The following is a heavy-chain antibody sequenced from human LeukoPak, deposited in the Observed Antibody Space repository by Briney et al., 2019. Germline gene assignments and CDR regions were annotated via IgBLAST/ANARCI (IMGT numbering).Heavy chain of an antibody. CDR2: INPGDSDT. J-gene: IGHJ5*02. D-gene: IGHD3-16*01. V-gene: IGHV5-51*01. CDR1: GFPFTKYW. Sequence: GESLKIPCKASGFPFTKYWIAWVRQIPGKGLEWRGIINPGDSDTRYSPSFRGRVTISADSYTNTAYLKWSSLEASDTTIYYCARRPALLGGGLDAWGQGTLVTVSS. CDR3: ARRPALLGGGLDA.